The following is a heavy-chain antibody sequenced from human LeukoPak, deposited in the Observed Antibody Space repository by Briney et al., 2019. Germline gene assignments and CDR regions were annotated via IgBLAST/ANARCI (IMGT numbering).Heavy chain of an antibody. CDR1: GFSFSGSA. V-gene: IGHV3-73*01. CDR3: TDGVGNY. Sequence: GGSLRLSCAASGFSFSGSAMHWVRQASGKGLDWVGRIGSKANNYATVYAAPVKGRFTISRDDSKNTAYLQMNSLKTEDTAVYYCTDGVGNYWGQGTLVTVSS. J-gene: IGHJ4*02. D-gene: IGHD2-8*01. CDR2: IGSKANNYAT.